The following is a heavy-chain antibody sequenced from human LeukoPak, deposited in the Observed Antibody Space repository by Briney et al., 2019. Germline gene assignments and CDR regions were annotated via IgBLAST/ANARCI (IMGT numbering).Heavy chain of an antibody. J-gene: IGHJ6*02. CDR1: GYTFTRYD. CDR2: MNHNSGHT. V-gene: IGHV1-8*01. D-gene: IGHD3-22*01. Sequence: GASVKVSCKASGYTFTRYDINWVRQATGQGLEWMGWMNHNSGHTGYAQKFQGRVTMTRNTSISTAYMELSSLRSEDTAVYYCARGFWGGSSGYSLYYYYYGMDVWGQGTTVTVSS. CDR3: ARGFWGGSSGYSLYYYYYGMDV.